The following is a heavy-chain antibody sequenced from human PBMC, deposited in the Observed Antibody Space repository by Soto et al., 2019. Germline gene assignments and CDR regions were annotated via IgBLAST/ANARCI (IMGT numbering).Heavy chain of an antibody. D-gene: IGHD1-7*01. CDR3: ARGDITGTTDYFDY. CDR2: INHSGST. J-gene: IGHJ4*02. CDR1: GGSFSGYY. V-gene: IGHV4-34*01. Sequence: SETLSLTCAVYGGSFSGYYWSWIRQPPGKGLEWIGEINHSGSTNYNPSLKSRVTISVDTSKNQFSLKLSSVTAAGTAVYYCARGDITGTTDYFDYWGQGTLVTVS.